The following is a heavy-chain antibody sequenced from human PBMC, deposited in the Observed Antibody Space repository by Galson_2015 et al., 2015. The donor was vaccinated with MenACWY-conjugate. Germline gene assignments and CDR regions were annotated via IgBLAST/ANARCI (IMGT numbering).Heavy chain of an antibody. Sequence: SLRLSCAASGFTFGDYLMSWFRQAPGKGLEWVAFIRSKAYGGTPEYVASVKGRFTISRDDSKRVAYLEMSSLKTEDTAVYYCSRADHRYCSSTNCPYDYWGQGTLVTV. CDR1: GFTFGDYL. V-gene: IGHV3-49*03. D-gene: IGHD2-2*01. CDR2: IRSKAYGGTP. J-gene: IGHJ4*02. CDR3: SRADHRYCSSTNCPYDY.